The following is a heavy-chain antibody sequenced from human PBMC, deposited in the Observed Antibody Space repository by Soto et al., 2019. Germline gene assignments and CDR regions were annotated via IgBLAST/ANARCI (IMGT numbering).Heavy chain of an antibody. V-gene: IGHV1-46*03. CDR2: INPSGDDI. J-gene: IGHJ4*02. D-gene: IGHD2-2*01. Sequence: QVQLVQSGAEVKKPGASVKVSCKASGYTFTSYYIHWVRQAPGQGLEWMGIINPSGDDITYAQKFQGRVTMTRDTSTSTVYMELSSLRSEDTAVYYCGRDGGYQRFDFWGQGALVTVSS. CDR1: GYTFTSYY. CDR3: GRDGGYQRFDF.